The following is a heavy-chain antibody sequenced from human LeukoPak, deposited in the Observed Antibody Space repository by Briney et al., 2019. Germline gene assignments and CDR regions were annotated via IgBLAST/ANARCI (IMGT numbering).Heavy chain of an antibody. CDR2: MNPNSGNT. D-gene: IGHD2-2*01. V-gene: IGHV1-8*03. CDR1: GGTFSSYA. Sequence: ASVKVSCKASGGTFSSYAISWVRQAPGQGLEWMGWMNPNSGNTGYAQKFQGRVTITRNTSISTAYMELSSLRSEDTAVYYCARGYCSSTSCYQEDWFDPWGQGTLVTVSS. CDR3: ARGYCSSTSCYQEDWFDP. J-gene: IGHJ5*02.